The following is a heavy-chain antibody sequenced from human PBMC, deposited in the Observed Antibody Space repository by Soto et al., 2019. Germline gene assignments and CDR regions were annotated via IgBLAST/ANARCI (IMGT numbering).Heavy chain of an antibody. D-gene: IGHD2-2*01. CDR1: GYDFTAYD. J-gene: IGHJ6*02. CDR2: MNPINGAT. Sequence: ASVKVSCKASGYDFTAYDINWGRQASGQGLEWMGWMNPINGATGSARRFQGRVSMTRNTATATAYLELTSLRSDDSAVYFCGRGPSPRAPAGGTPYYYAMGVWGQGTTVTVSS. CDR3: GRGPSPRAPAGGTPYYYAMGV. V-gene: IGHV1-8*02.